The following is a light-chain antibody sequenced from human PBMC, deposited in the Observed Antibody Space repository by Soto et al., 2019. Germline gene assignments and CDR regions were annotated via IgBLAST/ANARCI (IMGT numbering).Light chain of an antibody. CDR3: QQYGSSPGT. J-gene: IGKJ2*01. CDR2: RAS. V-gene: IGKV3-20*01. CDR1: QSVTNSY. Sequence: EIVLTQSPGTLSLSPGRRATLSCRASQSVTNSYLAWYQQKPGQAPRLLIYRASRRATGVPDRFSGSGSGTDFTLTISSLEPEDFAVYYCQQYGSSPGTFGQGTKLEIK.